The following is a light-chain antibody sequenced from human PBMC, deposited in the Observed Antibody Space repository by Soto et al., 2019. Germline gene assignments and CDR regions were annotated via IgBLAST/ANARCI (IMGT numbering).Light chain of an antibody. Sequence: TLSVSPGERATLSCRASQSVSSNLAWYQQKPGQAPRLLIYGASTRATGIPARFSGSGSGTEFTLTISSLQSEDFAVYYCHQYTNWPRPFGQGTKVDIK. CDR3: HQYTNWPRP. CDR2: GAS. V-gene: IGKV3-15*01. J-gene: IGKJ1*01. CDR1: QSVSSN.